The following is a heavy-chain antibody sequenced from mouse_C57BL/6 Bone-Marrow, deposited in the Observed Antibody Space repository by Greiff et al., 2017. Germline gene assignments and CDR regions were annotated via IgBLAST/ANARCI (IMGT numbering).Heavy chain of an antibody. D-gene: IGHD1-1*01. CDR3: ASLSTTVVAPDAMDY. Sequence: QVQLQQSGAELAKPGASVKLSCKASGYTFTSYWMHWVKQRPGQGLEWIGYINPSSGYTKYNQKFKDKATLTADKSSSTAYMQLSSLTYEDSAVYYCASLSTTVVAPDAMDYWGQGTSVTVSS. J-gene: IGHJ4*01. CDR2: INPSSGYT. CDR1: GYTFTSYW. V-gene: IGHV1-7*01.